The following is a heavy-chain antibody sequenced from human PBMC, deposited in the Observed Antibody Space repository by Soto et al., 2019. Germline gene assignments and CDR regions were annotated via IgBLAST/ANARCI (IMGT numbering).Heavy chain of an antibody. CDR3: ARGIAVAGSISAVRYYYYYYGMDV. CDR2: IYHSGST. J-gene: IGHJ6*02. V-gene: IGHV4-38-2*01. CDR1: GYSISSGYY. Sequence: SETLSLTCAVSGYSISSGYYWGWIRQPPGKGLEWIGSIYHSGSTYYNPSLKSRVTISVDTSKNQFSLKLSSVTAADTAVYYCARGIAVAGSISAVRYYYYYYGMDVWGQGTTVTVSS. D-gene: IGHD6-19*01.